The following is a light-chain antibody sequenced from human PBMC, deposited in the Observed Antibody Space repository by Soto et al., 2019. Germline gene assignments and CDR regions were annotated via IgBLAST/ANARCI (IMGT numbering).Light chain of an antibody. Sequence: EIVLTQSPGTLSLSPGERATLSCRASQSVSSSYLAWYQQKPGQAPRLLIYGASSRATGIPDRFSGSGSGTDCTLPISRLEPEDFAVYYCQHYGSSSWTFGPGTKV. CDR3: QHYGSSSWT. J-gene: IGKJ1*01. CDR1: QSVSSSY. V-gene: IGKV3-20*01. CDR2: GAS.